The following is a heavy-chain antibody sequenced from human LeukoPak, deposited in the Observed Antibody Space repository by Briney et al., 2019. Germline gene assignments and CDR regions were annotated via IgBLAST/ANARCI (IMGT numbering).Heavy chain of an antibody. Sequence: GGSLRLSCAASGFTFSSYEMNWVRKAPGKGLEWVSYISSSGSTIYYADSVKGRFTISRDNAKNSLYLQMNSLRAEDTAVYYCAELGITMIGGVWGKGTTVTISS. CDR1: GFTFSSYE. CDR2: ISSSGSTI. V-gene: IGHV3-48*03. CDR3: AELGITMIGGV. D-gene: IGHD3-10*02. J-gene: IGHJ6*04.